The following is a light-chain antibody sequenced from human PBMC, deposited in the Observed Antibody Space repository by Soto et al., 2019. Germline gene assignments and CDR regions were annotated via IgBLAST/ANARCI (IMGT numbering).Light chain of an antibody. CDR2: GAS. CDR1: QAINKY. Sequence: DIQVTQSPSSLSASVGDRVTITCRASQAINKYLHWYQQKPGKAPKLLIYGASGLQSGVPSRFSGSVYGTDFSLTINSLQPEDFATYYCQHRESFGPGTKVDIK. V-gene: IGKV1-39*01. CDR3: QHRES. J-gene: IGKJ3*01.